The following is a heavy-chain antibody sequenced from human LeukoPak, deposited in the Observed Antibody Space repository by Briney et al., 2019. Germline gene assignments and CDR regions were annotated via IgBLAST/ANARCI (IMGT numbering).Heavy chain of an antibody. CDR1: GFTFSSYA. D-gene: IGHD2/OR15-2a*01. CDR3: ARGKTSQNIVTRKTYNWFDP. J-gene: IGHJ5*02. CDR2: ISGSGGNT. Sequence: PGGSLRLSCAASGFTFSSYAMNWVRQAPGKGLEWVSSISGSGGNTYYADSVKGRFTISRDNSKNTLHLQMNSLRTEDTAVYYCARGKTSQNIVTRKTYNWFDPWGQGTLVTVSS. V-gene: IGHV3-23*01.